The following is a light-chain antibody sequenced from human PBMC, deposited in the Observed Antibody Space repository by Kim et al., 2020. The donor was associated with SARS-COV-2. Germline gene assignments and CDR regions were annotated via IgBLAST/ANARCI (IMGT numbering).Light chain of an antibody. Sequence: QSVLTQPPSASAAPGQKVTIFCSGRNSNVRYNFVSWYQQLPGAAPKLLIYDNDKRPSGIPGRFSGSKSGSSATLGITGLQTGDEADYYCGTWDNSLSVVIFGGGTQLTVL. CDR2: DND. CDR3: GTWDNSLSVVI. J-gene: IGLJ2*01. V-gene: IGLV1-51*01. CDR1: NSNVRYNF.